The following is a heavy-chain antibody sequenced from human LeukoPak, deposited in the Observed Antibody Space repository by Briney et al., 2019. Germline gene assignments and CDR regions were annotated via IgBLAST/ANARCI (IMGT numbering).Heavy chain of an antibody. CDR3: ARVFVAGSRHEVFDY. Sequence: SETLSLTCTVSGGSISSYYWSWIRQPPGKGLEWIGYIYYSGSTNYNPSLKSRVTISVDTSKTQFSLKLSSVTAADTAVYYCARVFVAGSRHEVFDYWGQGTLVTVSS. D-gene: IGHD6-19*01. J-gene: IGHJ4*02. CDR2: IYYSGST. V-gene: IGHV4-59*01. CDR1: GGSISSYY.